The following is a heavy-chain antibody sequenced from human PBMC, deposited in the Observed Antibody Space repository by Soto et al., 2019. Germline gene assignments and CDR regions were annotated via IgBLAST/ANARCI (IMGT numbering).Heavy chain of an antibody. V-gene: IGHV4-59*01. D-gene: IGHD2-2*01. CDR2: IYYSGST. Sequence: PSETLSLTCTVSGGSISSYYWSWIRQPPGKGLEWIGYIYYSGSTNYNPSLKSRVTISVDTSKNQFSLKLSSVTAADTAVYYCARSDGCSSTSCFYYYYYGMDVWGQGTKVTVS. J-gene: IGHJ6*02. CDR3: ARSDGCSSTSCFYYYYYGMDV. CDR1: GGSISSYY.